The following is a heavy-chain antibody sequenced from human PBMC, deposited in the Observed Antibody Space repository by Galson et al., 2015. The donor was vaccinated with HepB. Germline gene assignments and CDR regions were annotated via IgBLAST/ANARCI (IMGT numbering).Heavy chain of an antibody. D-gene: IGHD2-2*02. J-gene: IGHJ5*02. CDR1: GGTFSSYA. CDR2: IIPIFGTA. V-gene: IGHV1-69*13. CDR3: ARTPIVVVPAAIRCWFDP. Sequence: SVKVSCKASGGTFSSYAISWVRQAPGQGLEWMRGIIPIFGTANYAQKFQGRVTITADESTSTAYMELSSLRSEDTAVYYCARTPIVVVPAAIRCWFDPWGQGTLVTVSS.